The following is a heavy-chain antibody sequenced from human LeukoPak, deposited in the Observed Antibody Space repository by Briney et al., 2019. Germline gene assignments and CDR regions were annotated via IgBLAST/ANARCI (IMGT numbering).Heavy chain of an antibody. V-gene: IGHV1-2*02. CDR1: GYTFTGYY. Sequence: ASVKVSCKASGYTFTGYYMHWVRQAPGQGLEWMGWINPNSGGTNYAQKFQGRVTMTRDTSISTAYMELSRLRSDDTAVYYCATDSSGYYGGLNAFDIWGQGTMVTVSS. J-gene: IGHJ3*02. CDR2: INPNSGGT. D-gene: IGHD3-22*01. CDR3: ATDSSGYYGGLNAFDI.